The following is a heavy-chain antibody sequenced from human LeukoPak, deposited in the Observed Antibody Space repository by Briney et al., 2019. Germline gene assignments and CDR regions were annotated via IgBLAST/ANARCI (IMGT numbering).Heavy chain of an antibody. CDR2: IREDGSET. CDR3: ARDYRGGWNDY. CDR1: GFTFTNHW. D-gene: IGHD1-26*01. Sequence: PGGSLRLSCVATGFTFTNHWISWVRQTIGKGLECVAKIREDGSETHYVDSVKGRFTISRDNARNSLFLQMNNLRAEDTAVYYCARDYRGGWNDYWGQGTLVTVSS. J-gene: IGHJ4*02. V-gene: IGHV3-7*01.